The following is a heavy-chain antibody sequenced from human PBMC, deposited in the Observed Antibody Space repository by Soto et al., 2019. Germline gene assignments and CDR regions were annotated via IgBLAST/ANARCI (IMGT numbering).Heavy chain of an antibody. V-gene: IGHV4-39*01. CDR2: IYYSGST. Sequence: SETLSLTCTVSGGSISSSSYYWGWIRQPPGKGLEWIGSIYYSGSTYYNPSLKSRVTISVDTSKNQFSLKLSSVTAADTAVYYCARGIVGDPWDYYYGMDVWGQGTTVT. J-gene: IGHJ6*02. CDR3: ARGIVGDPWDYYYGMDV. D-gene: IGHD1-26*01. CDR1: GGSISSSSYY.